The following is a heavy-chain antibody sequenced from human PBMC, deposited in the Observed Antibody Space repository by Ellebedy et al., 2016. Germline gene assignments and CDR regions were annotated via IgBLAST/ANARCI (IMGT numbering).Heavy chain of an antibody. CDR2: IYYSGST. CDR3: ARERGPLNYYDSSGFDY. J-gene: IGHJ4*02. CDR1: GGSISRYY. Sequence: SETLSLTCTVSGGSISRYYWSWIRQPPGKELEWIGYIYYSGSTYYNPSLKSRVTISVDTSKNQFSLKLSSVTAADTALYYCARERGPLNYYDSSGFDYWGQGTLVTVSS. D-gene: IGHD3-22*01. V-gene: IGHV4-59*12.